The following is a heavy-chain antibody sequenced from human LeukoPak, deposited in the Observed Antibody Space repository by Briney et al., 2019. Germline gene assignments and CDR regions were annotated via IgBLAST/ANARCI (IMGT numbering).Heavy chain of an antibody. CDR1: GFTFSDYY. Sequence: KPGGSLRLSCAASGFTFSDYYMSWIRQAPGKGLEWVSYISSSGSTIYYADSVKGRFTISRDKAKNSLYLQMNSLRAEDTAVYYCARGPATGLYYYYYMDVWGKGTTVTVSS. CDR3: ARGPATGLYYYYYMDV. D-gene: IGHD1-1*01. V-gene: IGHV3-11*04. CDR2: ISSSGSTI. J-gene: IGHJ6*03.